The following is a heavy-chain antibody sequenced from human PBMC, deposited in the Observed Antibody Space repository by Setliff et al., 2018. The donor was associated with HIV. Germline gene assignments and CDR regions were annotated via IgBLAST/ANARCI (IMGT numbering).Heavy chain of an antibody. D-gene: IGHD3-16*01. CDR2: IHTSGST. J-gene: IGHJ5*02. Sequence: LSLTCSVSSDSISSGSYYCSWIRLPAGKGLEWIGQIHTSGSTNYNPSLKSRLTISIDTSKNQFSLKLNSVTATDTAVYYCARRTFGSGRIDPWGQGTLVTVSS. CDR3: ARRTFGSGRIDP. V-gene: IGHV4-61*09. CDR1: SDSISSGSYY.